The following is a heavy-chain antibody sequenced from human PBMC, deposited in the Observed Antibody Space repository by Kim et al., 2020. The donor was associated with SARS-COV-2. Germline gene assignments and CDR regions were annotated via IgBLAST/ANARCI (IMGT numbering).Heavy chain of an antibody. CDR3: AKMGSGSYLKWFDS. J-gene: IGHJ5*01. V-gene: IGHV3-23*01. Sequence: ADSVRGPFTIARDNSKNMVYLQMKSLRTEDTAVYYCAKMGSGSYLKWFDSWGQGTLVTVSS. D-gene: IGHD3-10*01.